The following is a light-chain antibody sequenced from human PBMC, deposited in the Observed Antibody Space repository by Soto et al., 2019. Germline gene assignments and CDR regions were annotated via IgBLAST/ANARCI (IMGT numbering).Light chain of an antibody. CDR1: SSDVGGYNY. J-gene: IGLJ2*01. Sequence: QSALTQPASVSGSPGQSITISCTGTSSDVGGYNYVSWYQQHPGKAPKLMIYDVSNRPSGVSNRFSGSKSGNTASLTISGLQAEDEADYYCSSSTSRSLVVFGGGTKLTVL. CDR2: DVS. V-gene: IGLV2-14*01. CDR3: SSSTSRSLVV.